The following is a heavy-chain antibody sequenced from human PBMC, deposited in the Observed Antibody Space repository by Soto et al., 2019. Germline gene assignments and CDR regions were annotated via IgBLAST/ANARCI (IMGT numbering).Heavy chain of an antibody. CDR3: AKCHRDTSCFYFDY. Sequence: GGSLRLSCAASGFTFDDYAMHWVRQAPGKGLEWVSGISWNSGSIGYADSVKGRFTISRDNAKNSLYLQMNSLRAEDTALYYCAKCHRDTSCFYFDYWGQGTLVTVSS. V-gene: IGHV3-9*01. CDR2: ISWNSGSI. CDR1: GFTFDDYA. J-gene: IGHJ4*02. D-gene: IGHD2-2*01.